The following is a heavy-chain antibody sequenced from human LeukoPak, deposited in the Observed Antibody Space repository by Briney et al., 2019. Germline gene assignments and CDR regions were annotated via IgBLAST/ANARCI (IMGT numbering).Heavy chain of an antibody. CDR2: INPNSGGT. CDR3: ARDQGIAAAGTDFDY. D-gene: IGHD6-13*01. J-gene: IGHJ4*02. Sequence: ASVKVSCKASGYTFTGYYMHWARQAPGQGLEWMGWINPNSGGTNYAQKFQGRVTMTRDTSISTAYMELSRLRSDDTAVYYCARDQGIAAAGTDFDYWGQGTLVTVSS. CDR1: GYTFTGYY. V-gene: IGHV1-2*02.